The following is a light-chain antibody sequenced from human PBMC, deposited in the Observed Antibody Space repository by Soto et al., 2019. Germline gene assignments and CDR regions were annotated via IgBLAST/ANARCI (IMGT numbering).Light chain of an antibody. J-gene: IGKJ1*01. CDR2: LGS. V-gene: IGKV2-28*01. CDR3: MQGLQTAWT. CDR1: QSLLHSNGYNY. Sequence: DIVVTQSPLSLPVTPGEPASISCRSSQSLLHSNGYNYLDWYLQKPGQSPQLLIYLGSNRASGVPDRFSGSGSGTDFTLKISRVEAEDVGFYYCMQGLQTAWTFGQGTKVDI.